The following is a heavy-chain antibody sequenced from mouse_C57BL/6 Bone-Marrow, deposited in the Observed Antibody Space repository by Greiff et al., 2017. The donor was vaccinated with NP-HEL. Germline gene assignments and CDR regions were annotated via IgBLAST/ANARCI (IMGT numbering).Heavy chain of an antibody. Sequence: DVMLVESGGGLVQPGGSLKLSCAASGFTFSDYGMAWVRQAPRKGPEWVAFISNLAYSIYYADTVTGRFTISRENAKNTLYLEMSSLRSEDTAMYYCARQDYYGSSYGYFDVWGTGTTVTVSS. J-gene: IGHJ1*03. CDR1: GFTFSDYG. V-gene: IGHV5-15*01. CDR2: ISNLAYSI. D-gene: IGHD1-1*01. CDR3: ARQDYYGSSYGYFDV.